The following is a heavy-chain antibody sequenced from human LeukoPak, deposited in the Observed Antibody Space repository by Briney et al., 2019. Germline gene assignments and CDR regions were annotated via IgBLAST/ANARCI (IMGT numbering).Heavy chain of an antibody. D-gene: IGHD3-22*01. J-gene: IGHJ4*02. V-gene: IGHV3-72*01. Sequence: GGSLRLSCAASGFTFSSFAMSWVRQAPGKGLEWVGRSRNKANSYTTEYAASVKGRFTISRDGSKNSLYLQMNSLKTEDTAVYYCARVYDSSGYYFDDWGQGTLVTVSS. CDR1: GFTFSSFA. CDR2: SRNKANSYTT. CDR3: ARVYDSSGYYFDD.